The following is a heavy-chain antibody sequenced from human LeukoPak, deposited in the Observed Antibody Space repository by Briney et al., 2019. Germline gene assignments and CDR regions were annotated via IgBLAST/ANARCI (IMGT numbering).Heavy chain of an antibody. CDR2: ISASGNTA. J-gene: IGHJ4*02. CDR1: GFTFSTYA. V-gene: IGHV3-23*01. D-gene: IGHD2-15*01. CDR3: AKAPIVVVVPRLGPYYFDY. Sequence: GGSLRLSCTASGFTFSTYAMSWVRQAPGKGLEWVSAISASGNTAYYADSVKGRFTISRDDSKNTLYLQMNSLRAEDTAVYYCAKAPIVVVVPRLGPYYFDYWGQGTLVTVSS.